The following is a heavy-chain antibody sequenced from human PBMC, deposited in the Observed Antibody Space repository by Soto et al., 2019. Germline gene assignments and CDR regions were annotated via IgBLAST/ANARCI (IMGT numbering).Heavy chain of an antibody. V-gene: IGHV3-30*18. D-gene: IGHD2-2*01. Sequence: QVQLVESGGGVVQPGRSLRLSCAASGFTFNDYGMHWVRQAPGKGLEWVALISYDEVTKFYADSVKGRFTISRDNSQNSLYLQMNSLRVEDTAVYSCAKTGCLQYAYYYYFMAVGAKGPRSPSP. CDR3: AKTGCLQYAYYYYFMAV. J-gene: IGHJ6*03. CDR2: ISYDEVTK. CDR1: GFTFNDYG.